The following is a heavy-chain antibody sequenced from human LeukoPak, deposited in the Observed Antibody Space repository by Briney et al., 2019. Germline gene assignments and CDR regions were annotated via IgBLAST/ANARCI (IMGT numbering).Heavy chain of an antibody. CDR1: GFTFSSYG. CDR3: ATRYCSGGSCYFDY. D-gene: IGHD2-15*01. V-gene: IGHV3-30*03. J-gene: IGHJ4*02. CDR2: ISYDGSNK. Sequence: GGSLRLSCAASGFTFSSYGMHWVRQAPGKGLEWVAVISYDGSNKYYVDSVKGRFTISRDNAKNSLYLQMNSLRAEDTAVYYCATRYCSGGSCYFDYWGQGTLVTVSS.